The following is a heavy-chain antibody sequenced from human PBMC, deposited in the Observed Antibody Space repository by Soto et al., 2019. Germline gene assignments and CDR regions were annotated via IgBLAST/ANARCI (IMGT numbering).Heavy chain of an antibody. CDR1: GDCSTTNKFY. CDR3: ARFVVPATSHAGLAL. V-gene: IGHV4-39*01. D-gene: IGHD2-21*02. Sequence: AELRSLTCNGFGDCSTTNKFYLGWFRQPPWKGLDFIGNIYYLVNTFYNPSLRSRVTISADTSKNQFSLNLSSVTAADTAVYYCARFVVPATSHAGLALWGKGTMVTVSS. CDR2: IYYLVNT. J-gene: IGHJ4*02.